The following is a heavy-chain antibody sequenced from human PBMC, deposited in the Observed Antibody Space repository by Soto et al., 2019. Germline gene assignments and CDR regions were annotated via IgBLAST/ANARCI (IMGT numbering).Heavy chain of an antibody. CDR1: GGSISSTTYY. Sequence: QLQLQESGPGLVKPSETLSLTCTVSGGSISSTTYYWGWIRQPPGRGLEWIGSVYYSRNSGSTYXHPSPKSRVTXXVXTXXNQFSLKLSSVTAADTAVYFCARTRTVAYYYGMDVWGQGTTVTVSS. V-gene: IGHV4-39*01. CDR2: VYYSRNSGST. J-gene: IGHJ6*02. D-gene: IGHD4-4*01. CDR3: ARTRTVAYYYGMDV.